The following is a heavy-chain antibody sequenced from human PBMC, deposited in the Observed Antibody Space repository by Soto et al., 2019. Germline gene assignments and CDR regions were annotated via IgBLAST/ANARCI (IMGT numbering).Heavy chain of an antibody. V-gene: IGHV1-69*06. J-gene: IGHJ6*02. Sequence: QVQLVQSGAEVKKPGSSVKVSCKASGDSFNNDGVNWVRQAPGQGLEWVGGLIPHFGPAKYPQKFRGRATITADTPTKTVFMELLSLTSDDTAIYYCARGALLDWHNYFALDVWGQGTSVTVSS. D-gene: IGHD3-9*01. CDR3: ARGALLDWHNYFALDV. CDR2: LIPHFGPA. CDR1: GDSFNNDG.